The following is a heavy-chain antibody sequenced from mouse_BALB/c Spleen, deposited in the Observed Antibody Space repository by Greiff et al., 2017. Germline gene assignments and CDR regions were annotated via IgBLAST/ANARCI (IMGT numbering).Heavy chain of an antibody. CDR1: GYTFTSYW. D-gene: IGHD4-1*01. Sequence: VQLQQPGAELVKPGASVKLSCKASGYTFTSYWMHWVKQRPGQGLEWIGEINPSNGRTNYNEKFKSKATLTVDKSSSTAYMQLSSLTSEDSAVYYCARVILGSAMDYWGQGTSVTVSS. V-gene: IGHV1S81*02. CDR3: ARVILGSAMDY. CDR2: INPSNGRT. J-gene: IGHJ4*01.